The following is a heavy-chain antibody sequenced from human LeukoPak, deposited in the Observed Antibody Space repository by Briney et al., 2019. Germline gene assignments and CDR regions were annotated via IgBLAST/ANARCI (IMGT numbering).Heavy chain of an antibody. J-gene: IGHJ6*04. CDR1: GGTFSSYA. CDR2: IIPIVGTA. V-gene: IGHV1-69*06. D-gene: IGHD3-10*01. Sequence: ASVKVSCKASGGTFSSYAISWVRQAPGQGLEWMGGIIPIVGTANYAQKFQGRVTITADKSTSTAYMELSSLRSEDTAVYYCAGGTYYYGSGSYYRKRYYYYGMDVWGKGTTVTVSS. CDR3: AGGTYYYGSGSYYRKRYYYYGMDV.